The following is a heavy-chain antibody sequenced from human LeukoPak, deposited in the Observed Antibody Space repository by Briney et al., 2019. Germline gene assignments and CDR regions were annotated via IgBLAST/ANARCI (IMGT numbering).Heavy chain of an antibody. CDR3: ARDLVVPAAMEVGE. Sequence: AASVKVSCKASGYTFSDYYMHWVRQAPGQGLEWMGWINPNSGDTNYAQKFQGRVTMTRDTSISTAYMELSRLRSDDTAVYYCARDLVVPAAMEVGEWGQGALVTVSS. V-gene: IGHV1-2*02. J-gene: IGHJ4*02. CDR2: INPNSGDT. D-gene: IGHD2-2*01. CDR1: GYTFSDYY.